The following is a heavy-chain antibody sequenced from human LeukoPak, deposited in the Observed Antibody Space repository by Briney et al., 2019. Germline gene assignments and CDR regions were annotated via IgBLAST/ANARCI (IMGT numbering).Heavy chain of an antibody. CDR1: GFTFSSYG. CDR2: IRYDGSNK. J-gene: IGHJ4*02. D-gene: IGHD3-3*01. V-gene: IGHV3-30*02. Sequence: GSLRLSCAASGFTFSSYGMHWVRQAPGKGLEWVAFIRYDGSNKYYADSVKGRFTISRDNSKNTLYLQMNSLRAEDTAVYYCAKAAHVLRFLEWLTHLDYWGQGTLVTVSS. CDR3: AKAAHVLRFLEWLTHLDY.